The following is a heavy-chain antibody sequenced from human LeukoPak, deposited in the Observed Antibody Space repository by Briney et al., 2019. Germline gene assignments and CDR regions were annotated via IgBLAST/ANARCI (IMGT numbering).Heavy chain of an antibody. D-gene: IGHD2-8*02. V-gene: IGHV4-34*01. CDR3: ASLTRQGRVEYYYYYMDV. CDR1: GGSFSGYY. CDR2: INHSGST. J-gene: IGHJ6*03. Sequence: PSETLSLTCAVYGGSFSGYYWSWIRQPPGKGLEWIGEINHSGSTNYNPSLKSRVTISVDTSKNQFSLKLSSVTAADTAVYYCASLTRQGRVEYYYYYMDVWGKGTTVTVSS.